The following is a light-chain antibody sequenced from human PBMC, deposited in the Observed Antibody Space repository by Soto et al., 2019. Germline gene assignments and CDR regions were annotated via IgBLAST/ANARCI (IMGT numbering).Light chain of an antibody. Sequence: QSVLTQPPSASGTPGQRVTISCSGSSSNIGSNYVYWYQQLPGTVPQLLIYRNSERPSGVPDRFSGSKSGTSASLAISGLRSEDEADYYCAAWGDSLSGVVFGGGTQLTVL. V-gene: IGLV1-47*01. CDR3: AAWGDSLSGVV. CDR1: SSNIGSNY. CDR2: RNS. J-gene: IGLJ2*01.